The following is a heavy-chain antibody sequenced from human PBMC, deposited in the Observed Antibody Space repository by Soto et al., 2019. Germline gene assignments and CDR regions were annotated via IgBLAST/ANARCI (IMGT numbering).Heavy chain of an antibody. J-gene: IGHJ4*02. CDR2: TYYSGST. CDR1: GGSISSGGYY. Sequence: LSLTCTVSGGSISSGGYYWSWIRQHPGKGLEWIGYTYYSGSTYYNPSLKSRITISVDTSKNQFSLKLSSVTAADTAVYYCARDGRGQLDYWGQGTLVTVSS. V-gene: IGHV4-31*03. CDR3: ARDGRGQLDY. D-gene: IGHD1-1*01.